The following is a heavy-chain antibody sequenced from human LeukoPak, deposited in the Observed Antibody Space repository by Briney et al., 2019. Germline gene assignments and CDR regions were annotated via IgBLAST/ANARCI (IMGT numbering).Heavy chain of an antibody. CDR2: IKQDGSVK. J-gene: IGHJ3*01. Sequence: GGSLRLSCAASGFTFSGYWMIWVRQAPGKGLEWVANIKQDGSVKYYVDSVSGRFTISRYNAKNLLYLQMNSLRDEDTAVYYCVRDSGGYSSVWYDAFDVWGRGTKVTVPS. D-gene: IGHD6-19*01. V-gene: IGHV3-7*01. CDR3: VRDSGGYSSVWYDAFDV. CDR1: GFTFSGYW.